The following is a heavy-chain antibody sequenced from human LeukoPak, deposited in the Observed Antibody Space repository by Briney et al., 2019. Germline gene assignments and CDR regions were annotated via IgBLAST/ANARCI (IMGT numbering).Heavy chain of an antibody. CDR1: GFTISGFW. D-gene: IGHD1-1*01. CDR2: MNSAGTTI. J-gene: IGHJ4*01. CDR3: IREVQVRASASLGL. V-gene: IGHV3-74*01. Sequence: PGGSLRLSCAASGFTISGFWMHWVRQVPGEGLVWVARMNSAGTTINYADSVKGRFTISRDNVRNTLHLQMNNLSLEGTAVYFCIREVQVRASASLGLWGRGTLVTVS.